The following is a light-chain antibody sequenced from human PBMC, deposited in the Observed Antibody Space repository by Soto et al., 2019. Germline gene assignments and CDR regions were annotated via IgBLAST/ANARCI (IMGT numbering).Light chain of an antibody. CDR1: QGISSA. CDR2: DAS. V-gene: IGKV1-13*02. Sequence: AIPLTQSPSSLSASVGDRVTITCRASQGISSALAWYQQKPGKAPKLLIYDASSLESGVPSRFSGSGSGTEFTLTISSLQPEDFATYYCQQFNSYPFTFGPGTKVDIK. J-gene: IGKJ3*01. CDR3: QQFNSYPFT.